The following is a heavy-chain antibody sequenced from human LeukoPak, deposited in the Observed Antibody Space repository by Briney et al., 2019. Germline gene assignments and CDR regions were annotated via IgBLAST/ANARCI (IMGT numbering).Heavy chain of an antibody. CDR3: ARLEI. CDR1: GGSISSYY. D-gene: IGHD1-1*01. J-gene: IGHJ4*02. CDR2: IYYSGST. V-gene: IGHV4-59*01. Sequence: SETLSLTCTVSGGSISSYYWSWIRQPPGKGLEWIGYIYYSGSTNYNPSLKSRVTISVDTSKNQFSLKLSSVTAADTAVYYCARLEIWSQGTLVTVSS.